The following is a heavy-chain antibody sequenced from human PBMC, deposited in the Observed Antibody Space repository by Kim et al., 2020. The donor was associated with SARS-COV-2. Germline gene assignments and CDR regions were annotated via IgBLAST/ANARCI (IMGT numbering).Heavy chain of an antibody. CDR3: AKQTYRSYGMDV. V-gene: IGHV3-74*01. CDR2: T. J-gene: IGHJ6*02. Sequence: TNYADSVQGRFAVSRDNAKNTLYLQMHSLRAEDTAVYYCAKQTYRSYGMDVWGQGTTVTVSS. D-gene: IGHD1-26*01.